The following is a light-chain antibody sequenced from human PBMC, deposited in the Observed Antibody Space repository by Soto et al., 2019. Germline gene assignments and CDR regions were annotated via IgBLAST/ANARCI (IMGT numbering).Light chain of an antibody. CDR2: EVS. J-gene: IGLJ2*01. Sequence: QSALTQPASVSGSPGQSITISCTGTSSDVGGYNYVSWYQQHPCLAPKLMIYEVSNRPSGISNRFSGSKSGNTASLTISGLQAEDEADYYCNSYTSSSTLVFGGGTKLTVL. CDR3: NSYTSSSTLV. V-gene: IGLV2-14*01. CDR1: SSDVGGYNY.